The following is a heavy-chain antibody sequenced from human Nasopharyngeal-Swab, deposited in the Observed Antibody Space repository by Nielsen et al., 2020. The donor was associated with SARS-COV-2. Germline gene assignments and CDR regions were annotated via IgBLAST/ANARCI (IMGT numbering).Heavy chain of an antibody. D-gene: IGHD4-17*01. J-gene: IGHJ4*02. Sequence: GSLRLSCAASGFTFSSFGMHWVRQAPGKGLEWVAFIAHDASNEYYGDSVKGRFSISRDSSKNTLYLQMDSLRGEDTAVHYCARDAPAHYGAFYWGRGTLVTVSS. V-gene: IGHV3-30*03. CDR2: IAHDASNE. CDR1: GFTFSSFG. CDR3: ARDAPAHYGAFY.